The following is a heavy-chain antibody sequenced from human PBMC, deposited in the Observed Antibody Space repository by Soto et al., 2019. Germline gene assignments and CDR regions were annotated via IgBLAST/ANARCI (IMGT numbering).Heavy chain of an antibody. CDR2: IDWDDDK. V-gene: IGHV2-70*01. CDR1: GFSLSTSGMC. D-gene: IGHD3-10*01. Sequence: SGPALVNPTQTLTLACSFCGFSLSTSGMCVSWIRQPPGKALEWLALIDWDDDKSYSTSLKSRLTISKDTSKSQVVLTMTNMDPVDTATYYCARSADGSGSYWYYYYGMDVWGQGTTVTVSS. J-gene: IGHJ6*02. CDR3: ARSADGSGSYWYYYYGMDV.